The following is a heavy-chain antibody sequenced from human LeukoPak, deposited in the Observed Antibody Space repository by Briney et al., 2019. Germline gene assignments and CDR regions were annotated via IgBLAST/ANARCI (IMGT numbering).Heavy chain of an antibody. CDR2: ISSSSSYI. D-gene: IGHD2-2*01. J-gene: IGHJ3*02. V-gene: IGHV3-21*01. CDR1: GFTFSSYS. CDR3: ATQQKGYCSSTSCYHPHDAFDI. Sequence: GSLRLSCAASGFTFSSYSMNWVRQAPGKGLEWVSSISSSSSYIYYADSVKGRFTISRDNAKNSLYLQMNSLRAEDTAVYYCATQQKGYCSSTSCYHPHDAFDIWGQGTMVTVSS.